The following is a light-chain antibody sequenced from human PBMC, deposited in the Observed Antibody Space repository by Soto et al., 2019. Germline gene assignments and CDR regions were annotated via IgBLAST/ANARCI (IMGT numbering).Light chain of an antibody. CDR2: GAS. V-gene: IGKV3-15*01. CDR3: QQYNNWPPWT. CDR1: QSVSSN. Sequence: EIVMTQSPATLSVSPGERATLSCRASQSVSSNLAWYQQKPGQAPRLLIYGASTRATSIAARFSGGGSGTEFTLTISSLQSEDFAVYYCQQYNNWPPWTFGQGTKVEIK. J-gene: IGKJ1*01.